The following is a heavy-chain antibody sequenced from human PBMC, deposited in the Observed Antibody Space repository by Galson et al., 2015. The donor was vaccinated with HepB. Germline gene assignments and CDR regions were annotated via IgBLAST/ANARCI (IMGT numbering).Heavy chain of an antibody. J-gene: IGHJ4*02. Sequence: SLRLSCAASGFTFSSYSMNWVRQAPGKGLEWVSAISSSSSYIYYAVSVKGRFTISRDNAKNSLYLQMNSLRAEDTAVYYCARDDYGDYEGYWGQGTLVTVSS. CDR3: ARDDYGDYEGY. D-gene: IGHD4-17*01. CDR1: GFTFSSYS. CDR2: ISSSSSYI. V-gene: IGHV3-21*01.